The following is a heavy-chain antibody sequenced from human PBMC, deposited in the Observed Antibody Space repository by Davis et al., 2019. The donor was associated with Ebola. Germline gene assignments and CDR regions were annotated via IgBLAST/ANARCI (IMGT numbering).Heavy chain of an antibody. D-gene: IGHD5-18*01. J-gene: IGHJ4*02. Sequence: GESLKISCTASGFTFSSYAMSWVRQAPGKGLEWVSIIRGDGGTIYYADSVKGRFTIFRDKSKNTVYLQMNSLRGEDTAEYYCAKGRDRYGYGDFDYWGQGTLVTVSS. CDR3: AKGRDRYGYGDFDY. CDR1: GFTFSSYA. V-gene: IGHV3-23*01. CDR2: IRGDGGTI.